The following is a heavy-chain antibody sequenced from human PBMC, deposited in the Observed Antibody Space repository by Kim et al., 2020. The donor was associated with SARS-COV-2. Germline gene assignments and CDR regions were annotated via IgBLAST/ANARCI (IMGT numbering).Heavy chain of an antibody. V-gene: IGHV4-4*07. CDR3: ARGSYYYYYGMDV. J-gene: IGHJ6*02. Sequence: SNPSLRRRLTMSVDTSKHTFSLKLSSVTAADTAVYYCARGSYYYYYGMDVWGQGTTVTVSS.